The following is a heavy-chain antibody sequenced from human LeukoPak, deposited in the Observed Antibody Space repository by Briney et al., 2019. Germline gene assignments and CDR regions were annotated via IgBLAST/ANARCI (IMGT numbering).Heavy chain of an antibody. V-gene: IGHV4-4*02. D-gene: IGHD5-18*01. CDR2: IYLRGNT. CDR1: GGSISSSNW. Sequence: PSGTLSLTCAISGGSISSSNWWTWVRQPPGKGLEWVGEIYLRGNTNYNPSLKSRVTISVDKSKNQFSLKLSLVTAADTAVYYCARIRYNYGYAVGNDYWGQGTLVTVSS. CDR3: ARIRYNYGYAVGNDY. J-gene: IGHJ4*02.